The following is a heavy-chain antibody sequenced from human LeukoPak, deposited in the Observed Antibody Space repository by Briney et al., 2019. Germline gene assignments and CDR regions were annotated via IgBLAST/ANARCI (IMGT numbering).Heavy chain of an antibody. CDR3: ASRYYDSSGYYFDY. CDR2: IYYSGST. D-gene: IGHD3-22*01. J-gene: IGHJ4*02. V-gene: IGHV4-39*01. CDR1: GGSISSSSYY. Sequence: PSETLSLTCTVSGGSISSSSYYWGWIRQPPGKGLEWIGSIYYSGSTYYNPSLKSRVTISVDTSKNQFSLKLSSMTAADTAVYYCASRYYDSSGYYFDYWGQGTLVTVSS.